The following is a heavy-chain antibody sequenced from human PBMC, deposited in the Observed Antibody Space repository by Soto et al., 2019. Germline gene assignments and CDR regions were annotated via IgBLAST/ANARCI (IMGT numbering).Heavy chain of an antibody. D-gene: IGHD3-22*01. CDR3: ARDSEYYYDSSGYFVY. Sequence: VQLVESGGGVVQPGRSLRLSCAASGFTFSSYAMHWVRQAPGKGLEWVAVISYDGSNKYYADSVKGRFTISRDNSKNTLYLQMNSLRAEDTAVYYCARDSEYYYDSSGYFVYWGQGTLVTVSS. J-gene: IGHJ4*02. CDR1: GFTFSSYA. V-gene: IGHV3-30-3*01. CDR2: ISYDGSNK.